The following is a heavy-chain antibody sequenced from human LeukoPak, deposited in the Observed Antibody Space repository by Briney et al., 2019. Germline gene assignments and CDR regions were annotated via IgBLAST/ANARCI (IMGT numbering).Heavy chain of an antibody. J-gene: IGHJ4*02. CDR1: GYSVTNYW. CDR2: IYPGDSDT. D-gene: IGHD6-13*01. CDR3: ARDGGRLAAAAY. V-gene: IGHV5-51*01. Sequence: GESLKISCKGSGYSVTNYWIGWVRQMPGRGLEGLVIIYPGDSDTRYSPSFQGQVTISADKSISSAYLQWSSLKASDTAIYYCARDGGRLAAAAYWGQGTLVTVSA.